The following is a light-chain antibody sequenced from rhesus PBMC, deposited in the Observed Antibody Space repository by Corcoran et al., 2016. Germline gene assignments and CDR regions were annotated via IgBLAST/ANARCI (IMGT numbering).Light chain of an antibody. CDR3: QQHNSTPFT. V-gene: IGKV1-21*01. CDR1: QVISNW. Sequence: DIQMTQSPSSLSASVGDRVTITRRASQVISNWLAWYQQKPGKAPKLLIYKASTLQSGVPSRFSGSGSGTEITLTIRSLQPEDFATYYCQQHNSTPFTFGPGTKLDIK. CDR2: KAS. J-gene: IGKJ3*01.